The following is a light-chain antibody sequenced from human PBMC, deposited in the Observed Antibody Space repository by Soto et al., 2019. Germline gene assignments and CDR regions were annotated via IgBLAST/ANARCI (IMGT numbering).Light chain of an antibody. Sequence: EIVLTQSPGTLSLSPGERATLSCRASQSVSSSYLAWYQQKPGQAPRLLMYDASSRATGIPDRFSGSGSGTDFTLTISRLEPEDCAVYFCQQYGSSPRTFGQGTKVEIK. CDR3: QQYGSSPRT. CDR1: QSVSSSY. V-gene: IGKV3-20*01. J-gene: IGKJ1*01. CDR2: DAS.